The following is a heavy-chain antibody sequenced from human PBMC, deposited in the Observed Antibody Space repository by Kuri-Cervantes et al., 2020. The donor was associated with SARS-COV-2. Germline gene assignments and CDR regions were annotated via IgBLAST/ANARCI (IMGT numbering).Heavy chain of an antibody. CDR2: ILHDGNNK. CDR3: AKSDWFDP. V-gene: IGHV3-30-3*01. J-gene: IGHJ5*02. Sequence: GESLKISCAASGFTFSLFAMHWVRQAPGQGLEWVAVILHDGNNKYYADSVRGRFTISRDNAKNTLYLQMNSLRADDTAVYYCAKSDWFDPWGQGTLVTVSS. CDR1: GFTFSLFA.